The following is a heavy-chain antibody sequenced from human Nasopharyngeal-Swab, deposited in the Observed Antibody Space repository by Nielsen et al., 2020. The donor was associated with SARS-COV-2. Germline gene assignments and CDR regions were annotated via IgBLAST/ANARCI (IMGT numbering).Heavy chain of an antibody. V-gene: IGHV1-46*01. J-gene: IGHJ6*02. CDR1: GYIFTSYY. CDR2: INPSGGST. D-gene: IGHD6-6*01. Sequence: ASVKVSCKASGYIFTSYYMLWVRQAPGQGLVWMGIINPSGGSTSYAQKFQGRVTMTRDTSTSTVYMELSSLRSEDTAVYYCARDPTPAVDSSSSLDYYYGMDVWGQGTTVTVSS. CDR3: ARDPTPAVDSSSSLDYYYGMDV.